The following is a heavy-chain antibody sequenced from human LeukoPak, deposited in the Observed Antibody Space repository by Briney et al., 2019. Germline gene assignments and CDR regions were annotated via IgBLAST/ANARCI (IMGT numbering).Heavy chain of an antibody. CDR2: INTDTGNP. V-gene: IGHV7-4-1*02. D-gene: IGHD6-13*01. CDR1: GYTFTYYA. CDR3: ARERRDDSSPLWDY. J-gene: IGHJ4*02. Sequence: ASVKVSCKASGYTFTYYAMNWVRQAPGQGLEWMGWINTDTGNPTYAQDFTGRFVFSLDTSVSTAYLQISSLKAEDTAVYYCARERRDDSSPLWDYWGQGSLVTVSS.